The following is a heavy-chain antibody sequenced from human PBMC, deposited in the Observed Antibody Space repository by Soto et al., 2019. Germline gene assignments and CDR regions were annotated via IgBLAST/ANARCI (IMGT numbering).Heavy chain of an antibody. Sequence: QVQLVESGGGVVQPGRSLRLSCAASGFTFSSYGMHWVRQAPGKGLEWVAVISYDGSNKYYADSVKGRFTISRDNSKNTLYLQMNSLRAEDTAVYYCAKATYCGGDCYPDYWGQGNLVTVSS. V-gene: IGHV3-30*18. J-gene: IGHJ4*02. CDR1: GFTFSSYG. CDR3: AKATYCGGDCYPDY. CDR2: ISYDGSNK. D-gene: IGHD2-21*02.